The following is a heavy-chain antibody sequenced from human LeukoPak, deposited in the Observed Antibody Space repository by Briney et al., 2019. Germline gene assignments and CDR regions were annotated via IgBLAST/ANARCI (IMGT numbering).Heavy chain of an antibody. CDR2: INPSGGST. CDR3: ARDKWDTAMVNFDY. CDR1: GYTFTSYD. V-gene: IGHV1-46*01. D-gene: IGHD5-18*01. Sequence: ASVKVSCTASGYTFTSYDINWVRQAPGQGLEWMGLINPSGGSTSYAQKFQGRITMTRDTSTSTVYMELSSLRSEDTAVYYCARDKWDTAMVNFDYWGQGTLVTVSS. J-gene: IGHJ4*02.